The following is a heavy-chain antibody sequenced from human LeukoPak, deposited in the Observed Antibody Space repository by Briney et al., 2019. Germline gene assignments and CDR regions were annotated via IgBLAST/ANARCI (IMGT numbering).Heavy chain of an antibody. D-gene: IGHD5-12*01. V-gene: IGHV3-23*01. Sequence: GGSLTLSCAASGFTFSSYAMSWVRQAPAKGLEWVSAISGSGGSTYYADSVKGRFTISRDNSKNTLYLQMNSLRAEDTAVYYCAKVRVATTGPFDYWGQGTLVTVSS. J-gene: IGHJ4*02. CDR3: AKVRVATTGPFDY. CDR2: ISGSGGST. CDR1: GFTFSSYA.